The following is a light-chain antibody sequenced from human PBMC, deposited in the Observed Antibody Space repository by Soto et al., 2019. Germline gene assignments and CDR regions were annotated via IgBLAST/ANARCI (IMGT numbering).Light chain of an antibody. CDR1: PGLVYSNVNTF. CDR3: MQYTHWPHI. Sequence: DVVLTQSPVSLPVTLGQPASITCRSSPGLVYSNVNTFLSRFFQRPGQSPRRLIYKISTRDSGDADRLSGSGSCTDFTLQITRLVTEDVGVYYCMQYTHWPHIVVQGTKLEIK. J-gene: IGKJ2*01. V-gene: IGKV2-30*01. CDR2: KIS.